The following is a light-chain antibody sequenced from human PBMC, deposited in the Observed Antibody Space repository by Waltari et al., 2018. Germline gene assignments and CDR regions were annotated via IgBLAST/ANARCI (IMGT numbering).Light chain of an antibody. J-gene: IGLJ1*01. V-gene: IGLV3-1*01. Sequence: SNELTQPPSVSVSPGQTASITCSGDKLGDKHVYWYQQIPGQSPVLVIYQDNKRPSGIPERFSGSNSGNTATLTIRGTQVIDEAYYYCQAWDINTLFFGTGTRVTVL. CDR2: QDN. CDR1: KLGDKH. CDR3: QAWDINTLF.